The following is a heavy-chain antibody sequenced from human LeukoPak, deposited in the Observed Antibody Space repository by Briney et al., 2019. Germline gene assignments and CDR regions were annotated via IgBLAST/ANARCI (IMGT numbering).Heavy chain of an antibody. D-gene: IGHD6-19*01. V-gene: IGHV1-2*02. CDR3: ARGGNGWFFDD. J-gene: IGHJ4*02. Sequence: YLHWFQGRVTMTRDTSISTAYMELSSLRSDDTAVYYCARGGNGWFFDDWGQGTLVTVSS.